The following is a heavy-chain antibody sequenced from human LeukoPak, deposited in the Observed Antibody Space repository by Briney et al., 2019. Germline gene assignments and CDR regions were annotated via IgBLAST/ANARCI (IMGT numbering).Heavy chain of an antibody. J-gene: IGHJ4*02. CDR3: ARAKYYYDSSGYYVPYYFDY. D-gene: IGHD3-22*01. V-gene: IGHV3-20*04. CDR2: INWNGGST. CDR1: GFTFRNAW. Sequence: PGGSLRLSCAASGFTFRNAWMSWVRQAPGKGLEWVSGINWNGGSTGYTDSMKGRFTISRDNAKNSLYLQMNTLRAEDTALYYCARAKYYYDSSGYYVPYYFDYWGQGTLVTVSS.